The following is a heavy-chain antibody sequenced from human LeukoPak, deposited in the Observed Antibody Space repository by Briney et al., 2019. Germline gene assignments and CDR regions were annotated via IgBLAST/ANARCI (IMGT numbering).Heavy chain of an antibody. D-gene: IGHD6-13*01. CDR3: AGERPSSSWYDF. J-gene: IGHJ5*01. V-gene: IGHV3-7*01. CDR1: EFIFSTYL. CDR2: IKQDGREK. Sequence: GGSLRLSCAASEFIFSTYLMTWVRQAPGKGLEWVANIKQDGREKYYADSVRGRFTISRDDGKKSLYLQMDSLRVDDTAVYYCAGERPSSSWYDFWGQGTLVTVSS.